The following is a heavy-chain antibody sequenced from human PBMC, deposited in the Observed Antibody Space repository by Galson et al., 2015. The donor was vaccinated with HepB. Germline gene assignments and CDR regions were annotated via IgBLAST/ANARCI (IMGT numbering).Heavy chain of an antibody. J-gene: IGHJ1*01. Sequence: SLRLSCAASGFAFSSYWMSWVRQAPGKGLEWVANIKPDGSEKYYVDSAKGRFTISRDNAKNSLHLQMNSLRAEDTAVYYCARGITGGSYYQHWGHGTLVTVS. CDR1: GFAFSSYW. D-gene: IGHD1-26*01. CDR2: IKPDGSEK. CDR3: ARGITGGSYYQH. V-gene: IGHV3-7*01.